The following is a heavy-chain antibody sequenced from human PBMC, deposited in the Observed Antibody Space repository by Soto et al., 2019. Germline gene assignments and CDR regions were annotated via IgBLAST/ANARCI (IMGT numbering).Heavy chain of an antibody. CDR3: ARIRGCEGVSLFFVGRVCAFDN. CDR2: IYYSGST. D-gene: IGHD3-3*01. J-gene: IGHJ3*02. Sequence: PSETLSLTCTVSGGSISSYYWSWIRQPPGKGLEWIGYIYYSGSTNYNPSLKSRVTISVDTSKNQFSLKLSSVTAADTAVYYCARIRGCEGVSLFFVGRVCAFDNWGQGTMVTVSS. V-gene: IGHV4-59*01. CDR1: GGSISSYY.